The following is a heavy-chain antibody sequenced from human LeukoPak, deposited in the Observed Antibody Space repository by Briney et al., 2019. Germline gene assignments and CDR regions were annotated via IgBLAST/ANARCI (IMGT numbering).Heavy chain of an antibody. CDR2: ISSSSSYI. V-gene: IGHV3-21*01. CDR1: GFTFSSYS. J-gene: IGHJ4*02. Sequence: GGSLRLSCAASGFTFSSYSMNWVRQAPGKGLEWVSSISSSSSYIYYADSVKGRFTISRDNAKNSLYLQMNSLRAEDTAVYYCASGVAGAEHDYWGQGTLVTVSS. D-gene: IGHD1-26*01. CDR3: ASGVAGAEHDY.